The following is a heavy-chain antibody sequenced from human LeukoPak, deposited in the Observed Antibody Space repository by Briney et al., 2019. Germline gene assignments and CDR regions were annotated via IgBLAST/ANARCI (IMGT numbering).Heavy chain of an antibody. V-gene: IGHV3-43*02. CDR2: ISGDGGST. J-gene: IGHJ2*01. Sequence: PGGSLRLSCAASGFTFDDYAMHWVRQAPGKGLEWVSLISGDGGSTYYADPVKGRFTISRDNSKNSLYLQMNSLRTEDTALYYCAKGGTVVTPLGSWYFDLWGCGTLVTVPS. D-gene: IGHD4-23*01. CDR1: GFTFDDYA. CDR3: AKGGTVVTPLGSWYFDL.